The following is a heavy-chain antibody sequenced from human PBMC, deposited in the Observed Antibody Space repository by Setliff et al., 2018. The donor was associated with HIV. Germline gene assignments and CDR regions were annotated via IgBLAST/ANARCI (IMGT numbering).Heavy chain of an antibody. CDR3: GRAPPYCSGGSCADY. Sequence: GGSLRLSCAASGFTFNTYWMHWVRQAPGKGPMWISHIDNDGTSTTYADSVKGRFTVSRDNAKNTVYLQMNSLRADDTAVYYCGRAPPYCSGGSCADYWGQGTLVTVSS. J-gene: IGHJ4*02. D-gene: IGHD2-15*01. CDR2: IDNDGTST. CDR1: GFTFNTYW. V-gene: IGHV3-74*01.